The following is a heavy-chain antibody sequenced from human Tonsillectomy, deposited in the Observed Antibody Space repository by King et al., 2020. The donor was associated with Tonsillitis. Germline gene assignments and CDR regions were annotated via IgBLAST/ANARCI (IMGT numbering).Heavy chain of an antibody. CDR2: IYYSGST. J-gene: IGHJ5*02. V-gene: IGHV4-31*03. CDR3: EGYRKYQLPLGWFDP. Sequence: QLQESGPGLVKPSQTLSLTCTVSGGSISSGGYYWSWIRQHPGKGLEWIGYIYYSGSTYYNPSLKSRVTISVDTSKNQFTLELSSVTAADTAVYYWEGYRKYQLPLGWFDPWGQGTLVTVSS. CDR1: GGSISSGGYY. D-gene: IGHD2-2*01.